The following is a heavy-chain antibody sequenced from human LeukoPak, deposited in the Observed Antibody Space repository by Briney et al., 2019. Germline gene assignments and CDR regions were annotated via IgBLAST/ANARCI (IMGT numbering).Heavy chain of an antibody. CDR3: AILTGYYSVGRTNPN. CDR1: GFTFDDYA. Sequence: PGGSLRLSCAASGFTFDDYAMHWVRQAPGKGLEWVSGISWNSGSIGYADSVKGRFTISRDNAKNSLYLQMNSLRAEDTALYYCAILTGYYSVGRTNPNWGQGTLVTVSS. J-gene: IGHJ4*02. V-gene: IGHV3-9*01. D-gene: IGHD3-9*01. CDR2: ISWNSGSI.